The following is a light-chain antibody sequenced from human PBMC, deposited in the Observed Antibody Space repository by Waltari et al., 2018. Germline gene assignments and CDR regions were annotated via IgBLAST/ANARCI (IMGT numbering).Light chain of an antibody. J-gene: IGKJ2*01. CDR2: GAS. Sequence: EIAMTQSPATLSVSPGERATLSCRASQSVSSNLAWYKQTSGQAPRLLIYGASTRATGIPARFSGSGSGTEFTLTISSLQSEDFAVYYCQHYNNGRRTFGQGTKLEIK. CDR1: QSVSSN. V-gene: IGKV3-15*01. CDR3: QHYNNGRRT.